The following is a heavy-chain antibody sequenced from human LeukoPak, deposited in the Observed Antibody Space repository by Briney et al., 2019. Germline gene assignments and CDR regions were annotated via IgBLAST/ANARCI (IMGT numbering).Heavy chain of an antibody. D-gene: IGHD1-26*01. J-gene: IGHJ4*02. Sequence: PGGSLRLSCAASGFTFSSYAMSWVRQAPGKGLEWVANIKQDETEKFYLGSVKGRFTISRDNAKNTVFLQMNSLRVEDTAVYYCAKHGERGTNRFDYWGQGTLVTISS. CDR3: AKHGERGTNRFDY. CDR1: GFTFSSYA. V-gene: IGHV3-7*03. CDR2: IKQDETEK.